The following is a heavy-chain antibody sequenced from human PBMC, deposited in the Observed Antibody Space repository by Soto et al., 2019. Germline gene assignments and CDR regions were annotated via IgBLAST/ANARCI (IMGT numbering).Heavy chain of an antibody. D-gene: IGHD5-12*01. Sequence: ASVKVSCKSSGGTFSSYAISWVRQAPGQGLEWMGGIIPIFGTANYAQKFQGRVTITADESTSTAYMELSSLRSEDTAVYYCAKDPPPGYSGYAIWYYYGMDFWGQGTTVTVSS. CDR1: GGTFSSYA. CDR2: IIPIFGTA. CDR3: AKDPPPGYSGYAIWYYYGMDF. V-gene: IGHV1-69*13. J-gene: IGHJ6*02.